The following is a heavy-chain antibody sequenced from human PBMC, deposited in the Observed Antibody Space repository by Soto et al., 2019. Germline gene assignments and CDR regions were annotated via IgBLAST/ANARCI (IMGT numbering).Heavy chain of an antibody. CDR3: ARSFQKDIVVVVAATQRYFDL. CDR2: IIPIFGTE. V-gene: IGHV1-69*13. CDR1: GPTFSRYE. D-gene: IGHD2-15*01. Sequence: VKVSSMASGPTFSRYEISWVRQAPGQRVEGMGGIIPIFGTENYAQNVQGRVTITGDEATSTAYRELSSLRSEDTAVYYCARSFQKDIVVVVAATQRYFDLWGRGTLVTVSS. J-gene: IGHJ2*01.